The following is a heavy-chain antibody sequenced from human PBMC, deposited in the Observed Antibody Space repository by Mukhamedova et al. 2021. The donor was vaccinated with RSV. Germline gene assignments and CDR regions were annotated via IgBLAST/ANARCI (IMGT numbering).Heavy chain of an antibody. V-gene: IGHV3-30*18. D-gene: IGHD3-16*01. J-gene: IGHJ6*03. CDR1: SNYA. Sequence: SNYAIHWVRQAPGKGLEWVAVTSHDGSNKYYPDSVKGRFTISRDNSKNTLYLQMNSLRAEDTAVYYCAKDWHIWGAHYYYMDVW. CDR2: TSHDGSNK. CDR3: AKDWHIWGAHYYYMDV.